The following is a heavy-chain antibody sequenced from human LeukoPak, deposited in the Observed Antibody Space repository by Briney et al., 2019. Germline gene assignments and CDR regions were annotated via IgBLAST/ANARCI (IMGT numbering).Heavy chain of an antibody. D-gene: IGHD2-2*01. CDR2: IKGGRDVK. J-gene: IGHJ4*02. Sequence: GGSLRLSCAASGFTFRDYSMTWVRQAPGKGLEWVASIKGGRDVKYHADSVKGRFTVSRDNAKNSLYLQMNSQRAEDTAVYYCARDHAGIVLPAAVGAHWGEGTLVTVSS. CDR1: GFTFRDYS. V-gene: IGHV3-21*01. CDR3: ARDHAGIVLPAAVGAH.